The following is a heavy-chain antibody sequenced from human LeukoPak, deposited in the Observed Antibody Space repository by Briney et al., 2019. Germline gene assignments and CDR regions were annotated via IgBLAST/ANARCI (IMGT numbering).Heavy chain of an antibody. Sequence: ASVKDSCKASGYTFTSYGISWVRQAPGQGLEWMGWISAYNGNTNYAQKLQGRVTMTTDTSTSTAYMELRSLRSDDTAVYYCARVKSEGSGWYGNFDYWGQGTLVTVSS. CDR3: ARVKSEGSGWYGNFDY. D-gene: IGHD6-19*01. V-gene: IGHV1-18*01. J-gene: IGHJ4*02. CDR2: ISAYNGNT. CDR1: GYTFTSYG.